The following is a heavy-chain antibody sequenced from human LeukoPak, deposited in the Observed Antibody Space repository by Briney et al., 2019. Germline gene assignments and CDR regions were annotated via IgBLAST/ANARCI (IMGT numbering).Heavy chain of an antibody. V-gene: IGHV4-4*07. CDR1: GGSTSSDY. D-gene: IGHD2-2*01. J-gene: IGHJ5*02. Sequence: SETLSLTCTDSGGSTSSDYWSWIRQPAGKGLECIGRIYTTESTNYNPSLKSRVTISLDKSKNQFSLKLNSVTAADTAVYYCARGYCSSTSCYAFDPWGQGTLVTVSS. CDR3: ARGYCSSTSCYAFDP. CDR2: IYTTEST.